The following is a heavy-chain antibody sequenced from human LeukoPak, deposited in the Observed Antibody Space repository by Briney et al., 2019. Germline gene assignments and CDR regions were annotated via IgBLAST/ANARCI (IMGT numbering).Heavy chain of an antibody. CDR3: ARDLYSSGWGYFDY. CDR1: GYSISSGYY. Sequence: SETLSLTCTISGYSISSGYYWGWIRQPPGKGLEWIGSIYHSGSTYYNPSLKSRVAISLDTSENQFSLKLSSVTAADTAVYYCARDLYSSGWGYFDYWGQGTLVTVSS. J-gene: IGHJ4*02. CDR2: IYHSGST. V-gene: IGHV4-38-2*02. D-gene: IGHD6-19*01.